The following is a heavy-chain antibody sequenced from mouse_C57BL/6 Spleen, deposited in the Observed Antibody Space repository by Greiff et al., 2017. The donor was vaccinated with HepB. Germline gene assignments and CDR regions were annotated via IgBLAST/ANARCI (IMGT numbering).Heavy chain of an antibody. V-gene: IGHV7-3*01. J-gene: IGHJ3*01. D-gene: IGHD2-5*01. CDR3: ARPSYYSNLLAY. CDR1: GFTFTDYY. CDR2: IRNKANGYTT. Sequence: EVHLVESGGGLVQPGGSLSLSCAASGFTFTDYYMSWVRQPPGKALEWLGFIRNKANGYTTEYSASVKGRFTISRDNSQSILYLQMNALRAEDSATYYCARPSYYSNLLAYWGQGTLVTVSA.